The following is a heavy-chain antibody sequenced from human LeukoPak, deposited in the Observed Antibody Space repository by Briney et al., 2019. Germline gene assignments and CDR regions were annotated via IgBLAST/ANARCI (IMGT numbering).Heavy chain of an antibody. CDR1: GYRFTSYW. Sequence: GESLKISCKGSGYRFTSYWIGWVRQMPGKGLEWMGIIYPGDSDTRYSPSFQGQVTISADKSISTASLPWSSLQASDTAMYYCARQVQLLGEAGYWGQGTLVTVSS. CDR3: ARQVQLLGEAGY. D-gene: IGHD2-2*01. CDR2: IYPGDSDT. J-gene: IGHJ4*02. V-gene: IGHV5-51*01.